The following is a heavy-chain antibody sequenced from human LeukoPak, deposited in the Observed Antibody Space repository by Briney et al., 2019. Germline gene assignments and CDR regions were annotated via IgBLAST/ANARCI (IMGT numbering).Heavy chain of an antibody. CDR2: IYYSGST. V-gene: IGHV4-59*12. J-gene: IGHJ6*02. CDR1: GGSIGTYY. CDR3: ARDGGGWPYYYYGMDV. D-gene: IGHD6-19*01. Sequence: SETLSLTCTVSGGSIGTYYWSWIRQPPGKGLEWIGYIYYSGSTNYNPPLKSRVTISVYTSKNQFSLKLSSVTAADTAVYYCARDGGGWPYYYYGMDVWGQGTTVTVSS.